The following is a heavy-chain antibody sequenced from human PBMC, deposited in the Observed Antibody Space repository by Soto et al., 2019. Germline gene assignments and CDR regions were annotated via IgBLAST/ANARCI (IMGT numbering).Heavy chain of an antibody. Sequence: QVQLVQSGAEVKKPGSSVKVSCRASGGNFDSYVISWVRQAPGQGLEWMGGIIPMYGTANYAQKFQDRVTFTADKSTSTAYMDLRSLRSDDTAVFYCARGLSYCSGGSCYIFQQWGQGTRVTVSS. V-gene: IGHV1-69*06. J-gene: IGHJ1*01. CDR2: IIPMYGTA. D-gene: IGHD2-15*01. CDR1: GGNFDSYV. CDR3: ARGLSYCSGGSCYIFQQ.